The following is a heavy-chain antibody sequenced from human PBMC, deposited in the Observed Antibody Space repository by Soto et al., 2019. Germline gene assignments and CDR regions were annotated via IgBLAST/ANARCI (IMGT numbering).Heavy chain of an antibody. CDR2: IWNDGSNK. CDR3: ARDTYYYDSSGYSH. D-gene: IGHD3-22*01. CDR1: GFTFSSYC. J-gene: IGHJ4*02. V-gene: IGHV3-33*01. Sequence: GGSLRLSCAASGFTFSSYCMHWVRQAPGKGLEWVAVIWNDGSNKYYADSVKGRFTISRDNSKNTLYLQRNSLRAEDTAVYYCARDTYYYDSSGYSHWGQGTLVTVSS.